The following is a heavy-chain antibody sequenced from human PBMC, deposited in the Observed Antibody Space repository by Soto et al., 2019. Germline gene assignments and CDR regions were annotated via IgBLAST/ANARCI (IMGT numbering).Heavy chain of an antibody. Sequence: SETLSLTCTVSGGSISSYYWSWIRQPPGKGLEWIGYIYYSGSTNYNPSLKSRVTISVDTSKNQFSLKLSSVTAADTAVYYCARDLSVDAFDIWGHGTMVTVSS. CDR2: IYYSGST. J-gene: IGHJ3*02. CDR1: GGSISSYY. CDR3: ARDLSVDAFDI. V-gene: IGHV4-59*01.